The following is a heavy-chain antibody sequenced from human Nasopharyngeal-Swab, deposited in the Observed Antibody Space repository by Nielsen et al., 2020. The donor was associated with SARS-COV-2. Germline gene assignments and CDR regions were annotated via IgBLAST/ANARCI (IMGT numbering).Heavy chain of an antibody. CDR2: ISGSGGST. V-gene: IGHV3-23*01. J-gene: IGHJ4*02. CDR1: GFTFSSYA. D-gene: IGHD1-26*01. CDR3: AKGGNSGSYQFDY. Sequence: GGSLRLSCAVSGFTFSSYAMSWVRQAPGKGLEWVSAISGSGGSTYYADSVKGRFTISRDNSKNTLYLQMNSLRAEDTAVYYCAKGGNSGSYQFDYWGQGTLVTVSS.